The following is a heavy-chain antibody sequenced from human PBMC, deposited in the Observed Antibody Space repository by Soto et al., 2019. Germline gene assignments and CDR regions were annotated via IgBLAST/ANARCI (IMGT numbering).Heavy chain of an antibody. CDR1: GGSISSYY. J-gene: IGHJ3*02. Sequence: SETLSLTCTVSGGSISSYYWSWIRQPPGKGLEWIGYIYYSGSTNYNPSLKSRVTISVDTSKNQFSLKLSSVTAADTAVYYCAGAYADAFDIWGQGTMVTVSS. CDR3: AGAYADAFDI. CDR2: IYYSGST. D-gene: IGHD4-17*01. V-gene: IGHV4-59*01.